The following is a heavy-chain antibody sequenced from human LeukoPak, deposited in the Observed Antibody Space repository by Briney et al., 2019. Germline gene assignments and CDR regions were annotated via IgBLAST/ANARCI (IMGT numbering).Heavy chain of an antibody. Sequence: PGGSLRLSCAASGFTFSSYAMSWVRQAPGKGLEWVSAISGSGGSTYYADSVKGRFTISRDNSKNTLYLQMNSLRAEDTAVYYCAKDRGSGSSGYYLLDAFDIWGQGTMATVSS. J-gene: IGHJ3*02. CDR2: ISGSGGST. V-gene: IGHV3-23*01. CDR1: GFTFSSYA. CDR3: AKDRGSGSSGYYLLDAFDI. D-gene: IGHD3-22*01.